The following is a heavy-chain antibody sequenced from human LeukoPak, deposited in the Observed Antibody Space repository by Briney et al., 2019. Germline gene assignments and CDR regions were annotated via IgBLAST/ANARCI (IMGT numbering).Heavy chain of an antibody. V-gene: IGHV4-34*01. CDR2: INHSGST. CDR1: GGSFSGYY. Sequence: SSETLSLTCTVYGGSFSGYYWSWIRQPPGKGLEWIGEINHSGSTNYNPSLKSRVTISVDTSKNQFSLKLSSVTAADTAVYYCARDGPHTIFGVVIGMDVWGQGTTVTVSS. J-gene: IGHJ6*02. D-gene: IGHD3-3*01. CDR3: ARDGPHTIFGVVIGMDV.